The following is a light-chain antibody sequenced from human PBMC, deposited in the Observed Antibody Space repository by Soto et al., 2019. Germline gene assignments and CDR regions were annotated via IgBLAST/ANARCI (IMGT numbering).Light chain of an antibody. CDR3: QQYENSPIT. CDR1: QSIGSNS. J-gene: IGKJ5*01. CDR2: GAS. Sequence: ETGLTQSPGTLSLSPGETATLSCRASQSIGSNSLAWYQQKPGQPPRLLIYGASSRATDIPDRFTGSGSGTDFTLTITRLESEDFAVYDCQQYENSPITFGQGTRLEIK. V-gene: IGKV3-20*01.